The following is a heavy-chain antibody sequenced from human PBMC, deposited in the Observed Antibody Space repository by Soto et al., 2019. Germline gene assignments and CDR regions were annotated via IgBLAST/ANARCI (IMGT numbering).Heavy chain of an antibody. CDR2: ISSSSSYI. CDR3: ARYSSGWSTPNNWFDP. J-gene: IGHJ5*02. Sequence: PGGSLRLSCAASGFTFSSYSMNWVRQAPGKGLEWVSSISSSSSYIYYADSVKGRFTISRDNAKNSLYLQMNSLRAEDTAVYYCARYSSGWSTPNNWFDPWGQGTLVTVSS. V-gene: IGHV3-21*01. D-gene: IGHD6-19*01. CDR1: GFTFSSYS.